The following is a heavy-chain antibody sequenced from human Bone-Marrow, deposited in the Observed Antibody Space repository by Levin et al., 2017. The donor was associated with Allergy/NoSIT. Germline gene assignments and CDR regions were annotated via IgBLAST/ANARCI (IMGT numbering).Heavy chain of an antibody. D-gene: IGHD4-11*01. V-gene: IGHV3-23*01. J-gene: IGHJ4*02. CDR1: GFTFSSYA. CDR2: ISGSGGAT. Sequence: GGSLRLSCAASGFTFSSYAMSWVRQAPGKGLEWVSAISGSGGATYYADSVRGRLTISRGNSKNTLYLQMNSLRTEDTAVYYCAKDRWLQYATAGFFDYWGQGTLVTVSS. CDR3: AKDRWLQYATAGFFDY.